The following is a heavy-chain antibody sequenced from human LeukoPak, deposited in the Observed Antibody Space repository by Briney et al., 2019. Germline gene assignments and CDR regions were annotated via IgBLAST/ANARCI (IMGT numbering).Heavy chain of an antibody. V-gene: IGHV3-33*06. CDR3: AKDAQRGFDYSNSLEY. CDR1: GSTFSHYG. Sequence: GRSLRLSCAASGSTFSHYGMHWVRQVPGRGLEWVAVIWNDGSNRYYADSVKGRFTISRDNSQNTVYLQMNSLRAEDTAVYYCAKDAQRGFDYSNSLEYWGQGTLVTVSS. D-gene: IGHD4-11*01. CDR2: IWNDGSNR. J-gene: IGHJ4*02.